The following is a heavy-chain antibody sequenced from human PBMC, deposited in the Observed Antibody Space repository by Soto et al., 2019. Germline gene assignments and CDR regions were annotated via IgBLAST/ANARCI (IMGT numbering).Heavy chain of an antibody. CDR1: GGSIISSGYY. D-gene: IGHD3-16*01. J-gene: IGHJ4*02. CDR3: ARSMGGLTGPFDY. CDR2: ICYSGSP. V-gene: IGHV4-31*03. Sequence: SETLSLTCTVSGGSIISSGYYWSWIRQHPGKGLEWIGYICYSGSPYYNPSLKSRVSISVDTSKNQFSLKLSSVTAADTAVYYCARSMGGLTGPFDYWGLGTLVTVSS.